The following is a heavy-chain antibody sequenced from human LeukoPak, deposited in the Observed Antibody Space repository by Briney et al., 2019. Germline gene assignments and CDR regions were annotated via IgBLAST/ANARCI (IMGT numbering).Heavy chain of an antibody. V-gene: IGHV4-4*02. J-gene: IGHJ5*02. CDR1: GGSISSSNW. Sequence: PSGTLSLTCAVSGGSISSSNWWSWVRPPPGKGLEWIGVIYHSGSTNYNPSLKSRVTISVDTSKNQFSLKLSSVTAADTAVYYCARRVISEFSIDKGNWLDPWGQGTLVTVSS. CDR3: ARRVISEFSIDKGNWLDP. D-gene: IGHD3-3*02. CDR2: IYHSGST.